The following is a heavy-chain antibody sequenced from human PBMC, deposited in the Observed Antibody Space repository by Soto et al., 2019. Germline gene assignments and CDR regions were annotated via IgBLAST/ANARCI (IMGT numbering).Heavy chain of an antibody. CDR1: GYTFTSYD. CDR3: ARGEAYYYGSRSLTIDY. D-gene: IGHD3-10*01. J-gene: IGHJ4*02. V-gene: IGHV1-8*01. Sequence: QVQLVQSGAEVKKPGDSVKVSCKASGYTFTSYDINWVRQATGQGLEWMGWMNPNSGHTGYAQKFQGRVTMTRNTSISTAYMELSSLRSEDTAVYYCARGEAYYYGSRSLTIDYWGQGPLVTVSS. CDR2: MNPNSGHT.